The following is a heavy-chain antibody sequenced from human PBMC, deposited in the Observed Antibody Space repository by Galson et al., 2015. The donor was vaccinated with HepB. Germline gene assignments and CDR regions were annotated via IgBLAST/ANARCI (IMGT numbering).Heavy chain of an antibody. Sequence: SVKVSYKASGYTFTSYGISWVRQAPGQGLEWMGWISAYNGNTNYAQKLQGRVTMTTDTSTSTAYMELRSLRSDDTAVYYCARDSLSYDFWSGYPKQYYFDYWGQGTLVTVSS. V-gene: IGHV1-18*01. J-gene: IGHJ4*02. D-gene: IGHD3-3*01. CDR2: ISAYNGNT. CDR1: GYTFTSYG. CDR3: ARDSLSYDFWSGYPKQYYFDY.